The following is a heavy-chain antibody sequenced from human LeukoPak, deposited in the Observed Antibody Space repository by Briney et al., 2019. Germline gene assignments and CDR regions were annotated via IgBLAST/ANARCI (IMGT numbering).Heavy chain of an antibody. CDR1: GFTVSSNY. D-gene: IGHD3-3*01. V-gene: IGHV3-66*02. J-gene: IGHJ4*02. Sequence: VGSLRLSCAASGFTVSSNYMSWVRQAPGKGLEWVSVIYSGGSTYYADSVKGRFTISRDNSKNTLYLQMNSLRAEDTAVYYCASTYDFWSGYYIDYWGQGTLVTVSS. CDR3: ASTYDFWSGYYIDY. CDR2: IYSGGST.